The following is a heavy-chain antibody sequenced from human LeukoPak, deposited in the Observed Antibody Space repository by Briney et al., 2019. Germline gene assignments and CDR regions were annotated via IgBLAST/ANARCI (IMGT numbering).Heavy chain of an antibody. J-gene: IGHJ4*02. CDR3: ARDSGSGSNDY. V-gene: IGHV1-3*01. CDR1: GYTFTSYA. Sequence: ASVKVSCKASGYTFTSYAIHWVRQAPGQRLERMGWISAGNGNTKYSQNFQGRVTFISNTSATTASMELSSLRSEDAAVYYCARDSGSGSNDYWGQGTLVTVSS. CDR2: ISAGNGNT. D-gene: IGHD1-26*01.